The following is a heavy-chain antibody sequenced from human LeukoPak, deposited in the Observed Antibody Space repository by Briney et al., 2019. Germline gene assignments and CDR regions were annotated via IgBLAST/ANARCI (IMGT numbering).Heavy chain of an antibody. V-gene: IGHV3-15*01. J-gene: IGHJ4*02. Sequence: GGSLRLSCAASGFTFSNAWMSWVRQAPGKGLEWVGRIKSKTDGGTTDYAAPVKGRFTISRDDSKNTLYLQMNSLRAEDTAVYYCAKDSGRRYYDSSGSDYWGQGTLVTVSS. CDR3: AKDSGRRYYDSSGSDY. CDR1: GFTFSNAW. D-gene: IGHD3-22*01. CDR2: IKSKTDGGTT.